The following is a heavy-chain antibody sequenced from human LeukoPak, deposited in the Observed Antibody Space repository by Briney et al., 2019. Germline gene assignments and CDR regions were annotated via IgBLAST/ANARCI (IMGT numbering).Heavy chain of an antibody. CDR2: ISGSGGST. D-gene: IGHD3-22*01. CDR1: GFTFSSYA. J-gene: IGHJ4*02. V-gene: IGHV3-23*01. Sequence: AGGSLRLSCAASGFTFSSYAMSWVRQAPGKGLEWGSAISGSGGSTYYADSVKGRFTISRDNSKNTLYLQMNSLRAEDTAVYYCATRYYYDSSGYYGSLDYWGQGTLVTVSS. CDR3: ATRYYYDSSGYYGSLDY.